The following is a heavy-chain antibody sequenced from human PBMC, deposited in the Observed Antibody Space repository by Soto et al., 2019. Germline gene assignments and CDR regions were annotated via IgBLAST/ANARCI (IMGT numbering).Heavy chain of an antibody. J-gene: IGHJ4*02. CDR1: GGTFSSYS. CDR2: IIPIFGTA. CDR3: ARDGGRHSGGIDY. D-gene: IGHD1-26*01. V-gene: IGHV1-69*01. Sequence: QVQLVQSGAEVKKPGSSVKVSCKASGGTFSSYSINWVRQAPGQGLEWMGEIIPIFGTANYAQKFQGRVTITADESTSTAYMELSSLSSEETAVYYCARDGGRHSGGIDYWGQGTLVPVSS.